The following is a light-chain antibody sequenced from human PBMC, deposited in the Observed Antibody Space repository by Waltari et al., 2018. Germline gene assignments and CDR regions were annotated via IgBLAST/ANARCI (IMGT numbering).Light chain of an antibody. V-gene: IGLV4-69*01. J-gene: IGLJ3*02. CDR2: VNSDGSH. CDR3: QTGGHGTWV. CDR1: SGHSTNV. Sequence: QLVLTQSPSASASLGASVKLTCTLSSGHSTNVVAWLQQQPEKGPRFLMKVNSDGSHTKGGGIPDRFSGSSAVAERYLTISSLQSEDETDYYCQTGGHGTWVFGGGTKLTVL.